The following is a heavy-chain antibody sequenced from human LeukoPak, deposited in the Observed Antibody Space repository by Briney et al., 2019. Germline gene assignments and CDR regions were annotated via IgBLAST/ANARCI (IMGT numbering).Heavy chain of an antibody. CDR3: ATWPMVRGVISYLDY. CDR1: GGTFSSCG. CDR2: IIPIFGTA. D-gene: IGHD3-10*01. V-gene: IGHV1-69*13. Sequence: GASVKVSCKASGGTFSSCGLSWVRQAPGQGLEWMGGIIPIFGTANYAQKFQGRVTITADESTSTAYMELSSLRSEDTAVYYCATWPMVRGVISYLDYWGQGTLVTVSS. J-gene: IGHJ4*02.